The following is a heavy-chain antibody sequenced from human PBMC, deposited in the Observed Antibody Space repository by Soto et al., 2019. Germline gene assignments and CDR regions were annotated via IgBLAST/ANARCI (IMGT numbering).Heavy chain of an antibody. CDR2: IYPSDSDT. Sequence: GESLKISCKGSGYSFTSYWIGWVRQTPGKGLEWMGIIYPSDSDTRYSPSFQGQVTISADKSINTAYLQWSSLKASDTAFYYCARSTPVTTGFYYFDYWGQGTLVTVSS. D-gene: IGHD4-17*01. V-gene: IGHV5-51*01. J-gene: IGHJ4*02. CDR1: GYSFTSYW. CDR3: ARSTPVTTGFYYFDY.